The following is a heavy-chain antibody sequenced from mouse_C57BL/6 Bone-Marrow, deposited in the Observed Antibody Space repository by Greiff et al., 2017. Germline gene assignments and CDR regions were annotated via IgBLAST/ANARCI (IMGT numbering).Heavy chain of an antibody. V-gene: IGHV14-4*01. CDR1: GFNIKDDS. J-gene: IGHJ2*01. CDR3: ARFVSD. Sequence: VQLQQSGAELVRPGASVKLSCTASGFNIKDDSMHWVKQRPEQGLEWIGGIDPENGDTEYASKFQGKATITADTSSITAYLQHSSLTSEDTAVYYCARFVSDWGQGTTLTVSS. CDR2: IDPENGDT.